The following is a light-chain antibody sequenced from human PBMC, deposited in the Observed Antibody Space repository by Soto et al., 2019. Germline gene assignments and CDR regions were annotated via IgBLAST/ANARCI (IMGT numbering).Light chain of an antibody. J-gene: IGKJ4*01. Sequence: IVLTQSPATLSLSPGERATLSCTASQHVTTTYIAWYQQKFGQAPRLLIYGASTRATGTPDRFTGGGFGTDFTLTISRVEPEDFALYYCQQYHSSFTFGGGTKVDIK. V-gene: IGKV3-20*01. CDR1: QHVTTTY. CDR3: QQYHSSFT. CDR2: GAS.